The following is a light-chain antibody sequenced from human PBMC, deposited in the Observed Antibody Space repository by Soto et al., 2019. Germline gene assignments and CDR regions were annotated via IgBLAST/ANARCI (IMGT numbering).Light chain of an antibody. CDR3: SSYTSGSTVWV. Sequence: QSALTQPASVSGSPGQSITISCTGSSSDVGAYNYVYWYQQHPGKAPRLLIYEVTNRPSGVSNRFSGSKSGNTASLTISGLRAEDEADYYCSSYTSGSTVWVFGGGTKLTVL. J-gene: IGLJ3*02. CDR1: SSDVGAYNY. V-gene: IGLV2-14*01. CDR2: EVT.